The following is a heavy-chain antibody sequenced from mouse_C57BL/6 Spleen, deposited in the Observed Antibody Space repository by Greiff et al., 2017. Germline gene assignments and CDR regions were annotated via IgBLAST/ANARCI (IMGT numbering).Heavy chain of an antibody. J-gene: IGHJ2*01. CDR1: GYTFTDYY. CDR3: AGTTVVAHYYFDY. D-gene: IGHD1-1*01. V-gene: IGHV1-26*01. Sequence: VQLQQSGPELVKPGASVKISCKASGYTFTDYYMNWVKQSHGKSLEWIGDINPNNGGTSYNQKFKGKATLTVDKSSSTAYMELRSLTSEDSAVYYCAGTTVVAHYYFDYWGQGTTLTVSS. CDR2: INPNNGGT.